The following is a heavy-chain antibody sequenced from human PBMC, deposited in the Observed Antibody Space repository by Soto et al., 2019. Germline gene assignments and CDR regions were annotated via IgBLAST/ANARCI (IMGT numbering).Heavy chain of an antibody. CDR2: IYYSGST. V-gene: IGHV4-59*08. J-gene: IGHJ4*02. Sequence: SETLSVTWTASGGSLSNNCWNWRRQPHGKGLEWIGYIYYSGSTYYNPSLKSRVTISVDTSKNQFSLKLSSVTAADTAVYYCVRFWPPPYSDALTDYTDAFDYWGQGTLVTVSS. CDR3: VRFWPPPYSDALTDYTDAFDY. D-gene: IGHD3-9*01. CDR1: GGSLSNNC.